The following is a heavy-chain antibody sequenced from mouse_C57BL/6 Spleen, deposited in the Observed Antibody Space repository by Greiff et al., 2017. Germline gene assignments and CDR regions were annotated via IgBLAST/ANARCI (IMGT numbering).Heavy chain of an antibody. CDR1: GFSFNTYA. J-gene: IGHJ3*01. V-gene: IGHV10-1*01. Sequence: EVQVVESGGGLVQPKGSLKLSCAASGFSFNTYAMNWVRQAPGKGLEWVARIRSKSNNYATYYADSVKDRFTISRDDSESMLYLQMNNLKTEDTAMYYCVTSRWAWFAYWGQGTLVTVSA. D-gene: IGHD4-1*01. CDR2: IRSKSNNYAT. CDR3: VTSRWAWFAY.